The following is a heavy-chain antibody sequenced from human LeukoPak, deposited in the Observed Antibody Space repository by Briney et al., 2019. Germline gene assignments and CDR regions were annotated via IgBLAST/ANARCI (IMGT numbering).Heavy chain of an antibody. CDR1: GYTFTGYY. CDR3: ATSYIDSDY. D-gene: IGHD2-2*02. V-gene: IGHV1-2*06. CDR2: INPNSGGT. J-gene: IGHJ4*02. Sequence: ASVKVSCKASGYTFTGYYMHWVRQAPGQGLEWMGRINPNSGGTNYAQKFQGRVTMARDTSISTAYMELSRLRSDDTAVYDCATSYIDSDYWGQGTLVTVSS.